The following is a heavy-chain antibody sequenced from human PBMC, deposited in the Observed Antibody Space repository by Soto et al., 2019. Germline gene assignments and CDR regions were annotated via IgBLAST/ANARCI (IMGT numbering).Heavy chain of an antibody. Sequence: ASVKVSCKTSGYTFTDHYMHWVRQAPGQGLEWMGWINPNSGGTNYAQKFQGRVTMTRDTSISTAYMELSRLRSDDTAMYYCASCTNGACFLYGMDVWGQGTTVTVYS. CDR2: INPNSGGT. CDR1: GYTFTDHY. D-gene: IGHD2-8*01. J-gene: IGHJ6*02. V-gene: IGHV1-2*02. CDR3: ASCTNGACFLYGMDV.